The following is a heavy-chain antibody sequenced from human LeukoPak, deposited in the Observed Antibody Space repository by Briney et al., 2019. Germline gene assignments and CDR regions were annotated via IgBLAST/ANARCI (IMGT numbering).Heavy chain of an antibody. J-gene: IGHJ4*02. Sequence: PSETLSLTCTVSTGSISSYYWSWIRQPPGKGLEWIGYIYYSGSTNYNPSLKSRGTISVDTSKNQFSLKLSSVTAADTAVYYCARVRGYRDGYNHPFDYWGQGTLVTVSS. D-gene: IGHD5-24*01. CDR1: TGSISSYY. CDR3: ARVRGYRDGYNHPFDY. CDR2: IYYSGST. V-gene: IGHV4-59*01.